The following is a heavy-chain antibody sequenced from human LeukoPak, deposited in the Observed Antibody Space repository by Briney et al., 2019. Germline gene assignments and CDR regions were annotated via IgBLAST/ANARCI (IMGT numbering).Heavy chain of an antibody. Sequence: GGSLRLSCAASGFTFDDYAMHWVRQAPGKGLEWVSGISWNSGSIGYADSVKGRFTISRDNAKNSLYLQMNSLRAEDTAVYYCARGNGGTHWDYYYGMDVWGQGTTVTVSS. CDR2: ISWNSGSI. CDR3: ARGNGGTHWDYYYGMDV. V-gene: IGHV3-9*01. J-gene: IGHJ6*02. CDR1: GFTFDDYA. D-gene: IGHD4-23*01.